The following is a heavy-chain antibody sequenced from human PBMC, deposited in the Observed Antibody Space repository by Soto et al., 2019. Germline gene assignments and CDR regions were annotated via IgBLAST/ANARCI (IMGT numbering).Heavy chain of an antibody. D-gene: IGHD3-16*01. CDR2: IKGDGSST. CDR3: ARGGMNIYAMDV. CDR1: GFSFSSYW. V-gene: IGHV3-74*01. Sequence: EVQLVESGGGLVQPGGSLRLSCAPSGFSFSSYWMHWVRQAPGKGLVWVSRIKGDGSSTSQAVSMEGRFSISRDNAKNILYLEMNSLRAEDTAVYYCARGGMNIYAMDVWGQGTTVTVSS. J-gene: IGHJ6*02.